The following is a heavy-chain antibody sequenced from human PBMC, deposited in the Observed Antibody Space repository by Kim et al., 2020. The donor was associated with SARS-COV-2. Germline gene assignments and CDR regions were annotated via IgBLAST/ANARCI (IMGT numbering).Heavy chain of an antibody. J-gene: IGHJ4*02. Sequence: ETRYSPSFQGQVTLSVDKSITTAYVQWSSLRASDTAIYYCARQGLSITLDYWGQGTLVTVSS. CDR2: ET. V-gene: IGHV5-51*01. D-gene: IGHD2-2*01. CDR3: ARQGLSITLDY.